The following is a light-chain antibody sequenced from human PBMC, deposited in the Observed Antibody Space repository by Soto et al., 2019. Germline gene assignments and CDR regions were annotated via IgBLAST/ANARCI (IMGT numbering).Light chain of an antibody. Sequence: QSVLTQSSSASASLGSSVKLTCTLSSGHSSYIIAWHQQQPGKAPRYLMKLEGSGSYNKGSGVPDRFSGSSSGADRYLTISNLQFEDEADYYCESWDNTGVFGGGTQLTVL. CDR3: ESWDNTGV. J-gene: IGLJ3*02. V-gene: IGLV4-60*02. CDR1: SGHSSYI. CDR2: LEGSGSY.